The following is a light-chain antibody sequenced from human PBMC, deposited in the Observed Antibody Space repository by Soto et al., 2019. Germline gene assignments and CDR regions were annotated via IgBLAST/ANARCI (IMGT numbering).Light chain of an antibody. J-gene: IGLJ1*01. Sequence: QSVLTQPPSASGTPGQRVTISCSGSSSNIGSNTVHWYQQLPGTAPKLLIFRNNQRPSGVPGRISGSKSGTSASLAISGLQSADEADYYCQSYDNSPSTYVFGTGTKLTVL. CDR2: RNN. CDR3: QSYDNSPSTYV. V-gene: IGLV1-44*01. CDR1: SSNIGSNT.